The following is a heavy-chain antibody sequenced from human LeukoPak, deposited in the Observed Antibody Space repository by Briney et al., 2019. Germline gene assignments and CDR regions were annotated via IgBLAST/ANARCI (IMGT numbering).Heavy chain of an antibody. CDR2: ISPDSNYK. D-gene: IGHD5-12*01. CDR3: VRGGYRGFDYEY. J-gene: IGHJ4*02. Sequence: GGSLRLSCAASGFTFSTYSMNWLRLAPGKGLEWVSSISPDSNYKYYVDSVKGRFTISRDNAKSSLYPQMNSLRAEDTAVYYCVRGGYRGFDYEYWGQGTLVTVSS. CDR1: GFTFSTYS. V-gene: IGHV3-21*01.